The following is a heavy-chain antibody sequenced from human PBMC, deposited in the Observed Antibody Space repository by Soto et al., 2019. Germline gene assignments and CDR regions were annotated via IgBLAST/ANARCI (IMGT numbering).Heavy chain of an antibody. J-gene: IGHJ5*02. CDR1: GYTVTSYA. Sequence: GASVEIASTASGYTVTSYAMHWVLQAPGQRLEWMGWINAGNGNTKYSQKFQGRVTITRDTSASTAYMELSSLRSEDTAVYYCARGGYQWLVQFGWFDPWGQGTLVTVSS. CDR3: ARGGYQWLVQFGWFDP. CDR2: INAGNGNT. D-gene: IGHD6-19*01. V-gene: IGHV1-3*01.